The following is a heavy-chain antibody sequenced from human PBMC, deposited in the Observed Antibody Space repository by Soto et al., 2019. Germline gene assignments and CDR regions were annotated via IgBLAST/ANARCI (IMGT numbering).Heavy chain of an antibody. CDR2: IKQDGSEK. CDR3: ARQNTVTTIYYVDY. J-gene: IGHJ4*02. CDR1: GFTFSSYW. Sequence: GGSLRLSCAASGFTFSSYWMSWVRQAPGKGLEWVANIKQDGSEKYYVDSVKGRFTISRDNAKNSLYLQMNSLRAEDTAVYYCARQNTVTTIYYVDYWGQGTLVTVSX. D-gene: IGHD4-17*01. V-gene: IGHV3-7*05.